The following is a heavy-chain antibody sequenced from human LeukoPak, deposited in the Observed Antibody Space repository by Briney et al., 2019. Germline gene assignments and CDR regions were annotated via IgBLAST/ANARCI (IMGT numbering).Heavy chain of an antibody. CDR3: ARDVGGWYDY. D-gene: IGHD6-19*01. Sequence: SETLSLTCTVSGGSISSYYWSWIRQPPGKGLEWIGYIYYSGSTNYDPSLKSRVTISVDTSKNQFSLKLSSVTAADTAVYYCARDVGGWYDYWGQGTLVTVSS. CDR2: IYYSGST. J-gene: IGHJ4*02. V-gene: IGHV4-59*01. CDR1: GGSISSYY.